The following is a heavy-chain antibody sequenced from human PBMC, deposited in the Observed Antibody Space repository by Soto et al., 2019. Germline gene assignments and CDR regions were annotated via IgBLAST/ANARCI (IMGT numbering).Heavy chain of an antibody. V-gene: IGHV3-23*01. J-gene: IGHJ4*02. D-gene: IGHD6-19*01. CDR3: AKRRSGSGWSNFDF. CDR2: ISGSGGST. Sequence: PGGSLRLSCAASGFTFSSYAMSWVRQAPGKGLEWVSAISGSGGSTYYADSVKGRFTISRDNSKNTLYLQMNSLRAEDTALYYCAKRRSGSGWSNFDFWGQGTQVTVSS. CDR1: GFTFSSYA.